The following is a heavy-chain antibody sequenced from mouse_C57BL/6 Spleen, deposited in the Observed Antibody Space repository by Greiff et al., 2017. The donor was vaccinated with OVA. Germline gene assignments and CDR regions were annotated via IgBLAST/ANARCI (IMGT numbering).Heavy chain of an antibody. CDR1: GYSFTGYY. V-gene: IGHV1-42*01. Sequence: VQLKQSGPELVKPGASVKISCKASGYSFTGYYMNWVKQSPEKSLEWIGEINPSTGGTTYNQKFKAKATLTVDKSSSTAYMQLKSLTSEDSAVYYCARPYGNPWYFDVWGTGTTVTVSS. D-gene: IGHD1-1*01. CDR3: ARPYGNPWYFDV. CDR2: INPSTGGT. J-gene: IGHJ1*03.